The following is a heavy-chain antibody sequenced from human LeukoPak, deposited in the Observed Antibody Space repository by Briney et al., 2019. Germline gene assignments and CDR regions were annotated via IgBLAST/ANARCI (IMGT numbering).Heavy chain of an antibody. CDR3: ARDYHPGQWLTSSYYFDY. CDR2: ISSSSSPI. V-gene: IGHV3-48*01. CDR1: GFTFSSYS. D-gene: IGHD3-22*01. Sequence: PGGSLRLSCAASGFTFSSYSMNWVRQAPGKGLEWVSYISSSSSPIYYADCVKGRFTISRDNAKNSLYLQMNSLRAEDTAVYYCARDYHPGQWLTSSYYFDYWGQGTLVTVSS. J-gene: IGHJ4*02.